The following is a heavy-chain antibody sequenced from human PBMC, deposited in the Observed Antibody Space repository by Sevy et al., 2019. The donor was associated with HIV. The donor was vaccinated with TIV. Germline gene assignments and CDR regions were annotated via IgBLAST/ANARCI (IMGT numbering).Heavy chain of an antibody. V-gene: IGHV3-53*01. CDR3: ARGKHVSDYYGSFDY. D-gene: IGHD3-3*01. Sequence: GGSLRLSCAASGLSVSDNFMSWVRQAPGKGLEWVSVIYIGHNTYYADSVKGRFTISRDNAENTLFLQMNSLRVEDTAVYYCARGKHVSDYYGSFDYWGQRTLVTVSS. CDR2: IYIGHNT. J-gene: IGHJ4*02. CDR1: GLSVSDNF.